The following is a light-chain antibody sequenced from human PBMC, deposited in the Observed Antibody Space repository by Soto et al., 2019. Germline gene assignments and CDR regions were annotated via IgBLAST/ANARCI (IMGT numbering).Light chain of an antibody. V-gene: IGKV3-11*01. CDR3: PQRSNWPLVT. Sequence: EIVLTQSPATLYSSPGERATLSCRASQSVSSYLAWCQQKPGQPPRLLIYDESNRATGIPARFSGSGSGTDVPLTISSLETEDFAVYCCPQRSNWPLVTFGPGTRV. J-gene: IGKJ3*01. CDR1: QSVSSY. CDR2: DES.